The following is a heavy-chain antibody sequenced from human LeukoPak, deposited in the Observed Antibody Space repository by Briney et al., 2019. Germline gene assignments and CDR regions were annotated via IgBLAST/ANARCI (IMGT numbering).Heavy chain of an antibody. CDR1: GFTFNSYT. CDR3: ARAYSPPITKAVEAPDL. D-gene: IGHD3-10*01. V-gene: IGHV3-21*01. J-gene: IGHJ5*02. CDR2: VNSTSKYI. Sequence: PGGSLRLSCAASGFTFNSYTMNWVRRAPGQGLEWVSSVNSTSKYIYYADSVKGRSTISRDNARRTLYLQMKSLRPEDTAVYYCARAYSPPITKAVEAPDLWGQGTLVTVSS.